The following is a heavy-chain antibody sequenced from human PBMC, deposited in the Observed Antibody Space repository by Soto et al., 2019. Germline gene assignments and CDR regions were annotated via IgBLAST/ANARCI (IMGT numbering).Heavy chain of an antibody. Sequence: PSETLSLTCTVSGGSISSSSYYWGWIRQPPGKGLEWIGSIYYSGSTYYNPSLKSRVTISVDTSKNQFSLKLSSVTAADTAVYYCARHGGALRYFDWLLYYYGMDVWGQGTTVT. D-gene: IGHD3-9*01. V-gene: IGHV4-39*01. CDR2: IYYSGST. CDR1: GGSISSSSYY. J-gene: IGHJ6*02. CDR3: ARHGGALRYFDWLLYYYGMDV.